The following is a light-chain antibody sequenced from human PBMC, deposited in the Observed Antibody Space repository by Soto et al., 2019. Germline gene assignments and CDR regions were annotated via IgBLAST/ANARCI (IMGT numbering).Light chain of an antibody. CDR3: CSYAGSPYV. CDR1: SSDVGGYNY. V-gene: IGLV2-11*01. Sequence: QSVLTQPRSVSGSPGHSVTISCTGTSSDVGGYNYVSWYQQHPGKAPKLMIYDVSKRPSGVPDRFSGSKSGNTASLTISGLQAEDEADYYCCSYAGSPYVFGTGTKLTVL. CDR2: DVS. J-gene: IGLJ1*01.